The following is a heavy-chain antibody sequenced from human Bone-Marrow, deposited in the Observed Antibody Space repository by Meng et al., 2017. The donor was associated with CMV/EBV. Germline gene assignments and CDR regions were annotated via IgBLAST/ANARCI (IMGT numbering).Heavy chain of an antibody. CDR1: GFTFSSYW. V-gene: IGHV3-7*01. J-gene: IGHJ4*02. CDR2: IKQDGSEK. CDR3: ARETGYPSHRDY. D-gene: IGHD7-27*01. Sequence: GESLKISCAASGFTFSSYWMSWVRQAPGKGLEWVANIKQDGSEKYYVDSVKGRFTISRDNAKNSLYLQMNSLRAEDTAVYYCARETGYPSHRDYWGQGTLVTVSS.